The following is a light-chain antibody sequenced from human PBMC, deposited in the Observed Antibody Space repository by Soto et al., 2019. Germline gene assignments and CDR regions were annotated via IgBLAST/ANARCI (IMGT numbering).Light chain of an antibody. Sequence: DIQMTQSPSTLSASVGDRVSITCRASQSIRSWLAWYQQKPGKAPKLLIYKASSLDSGVPSRFSGSGSGTEFTLTISSLQPDDFATYYCQQYDTYRTFGQGTKVDIK. J-gene: IGKJ1*01. CDR3: QQYDTYRT. CDR2: KAS. CDR1: QSIRSW. V-gene: IGKV1-5*03.